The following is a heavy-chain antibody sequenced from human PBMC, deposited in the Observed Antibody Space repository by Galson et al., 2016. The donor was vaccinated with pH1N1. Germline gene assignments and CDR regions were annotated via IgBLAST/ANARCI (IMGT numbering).Heavy chain of an antibody. CDR1: GFTFSGFW. J-gene: IGHJ4*02. D-gene: IGHD1-14*01. CDR3: AYRNSLDS. V-gene: IGHV3-7*01. Sequence: SLRLSCAASGFTFSGFWLSWVRQTPGKGLEWVANIKYDGSEKYYVDSVKDRFTISRDYAQNSLYLQMNSLRAEDTAVYYCAYRNSLDSWGQGTLVTVSS. CDR2: IKYDGSEK.